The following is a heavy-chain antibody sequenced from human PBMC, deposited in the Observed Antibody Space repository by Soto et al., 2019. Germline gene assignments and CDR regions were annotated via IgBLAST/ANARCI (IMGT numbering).Heavy chain of an antibody. J-gene: IGHJ3*02. CDR3: AIGGGGGVAGSAAFDM. Sequence: QLHLVQSGAVVKKPGASVTVSCSASGYPVTAYYMHWVRQAPGRGLEWMGGINPATGAAKYSQTCQGRVTMTRETSTSTVFRELSGLTSEDPAVVYCAIGGGGGVAGSAAFDMWGQGTLVTVSS. D-gene: IGHD6-19*01. V-gene: IGHV1-2*02. CDR2: INPATGAA. CDR1: GYPVTAYY.